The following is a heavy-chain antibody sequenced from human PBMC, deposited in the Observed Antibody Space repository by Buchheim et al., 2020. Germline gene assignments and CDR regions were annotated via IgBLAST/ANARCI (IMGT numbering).Heavy chain of an antibody. J-gene: IGHJ5*02. CDR3: AKDVRYCSNNRCDS. CDR2: ITSSGGYT. V-gene: IGHV3-23*01. Sequence: EVQLLESGGGLVRPGGSLRLSCAASGFTFNTYAMSWVRQAPGKGLEWVSGITSSGGYTLYADSVKGRFTISRDNFKNTLSLQMNSLRDEDTALYYCAKDVRYCSNNRCDSWGQG. CDR1: GFTFNTYA. D-gene: IGHD2-2*01.